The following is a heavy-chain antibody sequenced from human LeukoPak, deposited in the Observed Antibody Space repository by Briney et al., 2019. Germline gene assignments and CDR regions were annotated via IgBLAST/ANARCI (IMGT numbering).Heavy chain of an antibody. Sequence: SRTLSLTCTVSGGSISSGNYYWSWLRQPPGKGLEWIGYIYHSGSRYYNPSLKSRVTISVDTSKNQFSLKVSSVTDADTAVYYCARVTSNWFDPWGQGTLVTVSS. CDR1: GGSISSGNYY. J-gene: IGHJ5*02. V-gene: IGHV4-30-4*01. CDR3: ARVTSNWFDP. CDR2: IYHSGSR. D-gene: IGHD2-2*01.